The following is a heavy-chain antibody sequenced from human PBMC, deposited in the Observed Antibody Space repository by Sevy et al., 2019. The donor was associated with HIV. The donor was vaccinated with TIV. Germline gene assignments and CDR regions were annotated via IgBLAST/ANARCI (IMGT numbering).Heavy chain of an antibody. CDR1: GFTFSTYA. Sequence: GGSLRLSCLASGFTFSTYAMSWVRQAPGKELEWVSAISGSGGSTYYADSVEGRFTISRDKSKKTLYLQMNSLRAEDTAVYYCAKGDRTFYGMDVWGQGTTVTVSS. CDR2: ISGSGGST. CDR3: AKGDRTFYGMDV. J-gene: IGHJ6*02. V-gene: IGHV3-23*01. D-gene: IGHD2-15*01.